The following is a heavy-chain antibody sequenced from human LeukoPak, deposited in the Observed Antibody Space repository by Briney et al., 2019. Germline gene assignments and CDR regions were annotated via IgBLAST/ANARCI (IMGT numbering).Heavy chain of an antibody. Sequence: SETLPLTCAVYGGSFSGYYWSWIRQPPGKGLEWIGEINHSGSTNYNPSLKSQVTISVDTSKNQFSLKLSSVTAADTAVYYCARDPHPDFWSGFLHYYYGMDVWGQGTTVTVSS. V-gene: IGHV4-34*01. J-gene: IGHJ6*02. CDR1: GGSFSGYY. D-gene: IGHD3-3*01. CDR3: ARDPHPDFWSGFLHYYYGMDV. CDR2: INHSGST.